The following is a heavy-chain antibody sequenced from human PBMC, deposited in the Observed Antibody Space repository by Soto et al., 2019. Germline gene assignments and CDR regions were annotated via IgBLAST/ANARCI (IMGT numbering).Heavy chain of an antibody. CDR3: ARGGVDSRSFDY. V-gene: IGHV5-51*01. Sequence: GESLKISCKGSGYSFTSYWIAWVRQMPGEGLEWMGIVYPGDSDTRYSPSLQGQVTISADKSISTAYLQWSSLKASDTAIYYCARGGVDSRSFDYWGQGTVVTVSS. CDR1: GYSFTSYW. D-gene: IGHD3-22*01. CDR2: VYPGDSDT. J-gene: IGHJ4*02.